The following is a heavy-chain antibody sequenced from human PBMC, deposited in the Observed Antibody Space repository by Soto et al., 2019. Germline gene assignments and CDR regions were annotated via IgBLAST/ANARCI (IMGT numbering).Heavy chain of an antibody. Sequence: TLSLTCTVSGGSISSYYWSWIRQPPGKGLEWIGYIYYSGSTNYNPSLKSRVTISVDTSKNQFSLKLSSVTAADTAVYYCARAYGDCFDYWGQGTLVTVSS. CDR1: GGSISSYY. CDR2: IYYSGST. CDR3: ARAYGDCFDY. D-gene: IGHD4-17*01. J-gene: IGHJ4*02. V-gene: IGHV4-59*01.